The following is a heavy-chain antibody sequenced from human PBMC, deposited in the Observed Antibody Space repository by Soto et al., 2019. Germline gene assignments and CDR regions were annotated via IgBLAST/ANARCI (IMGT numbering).Heavy chain of an antibody. CDR2: ISLYSDGT. V-gene: IGHV1-18*01. CDR3: ARVVPGAEAWFGT. D-gene: IGHD2-2*01. Sequence: QVQLVQSGGEVKRPGASVKVSCKTSGYTFSNYGITWVRQAPGQPLEWLGWISLYSDGTNYAQKFQGRVSMTTDTSTTTAYMELRSLRSDETAVYYCARVVPGAEAWFGTWGQGTLVTVSS. J-gene: IGHJ5*02. CDR1: GYTFSNYG.